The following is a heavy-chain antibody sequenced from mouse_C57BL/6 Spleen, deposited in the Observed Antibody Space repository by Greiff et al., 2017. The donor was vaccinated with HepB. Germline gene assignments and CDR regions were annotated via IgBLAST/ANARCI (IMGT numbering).Heavy chain of an antibody. V-gene: IGHV5-16*01. J-gene: IGHJ2*01. CDR3: ARVSTGTEYFDY. CDR2: INYDGSST. CDR1: GFTFSDYY. Sequence: EVKLVESEGGLVQPGSSLKLSCTASGFTFSDYYMAWVRQVPEKGLEWVANINYDGSSTYYLDSLKSRFIISRDNAKNILYLQMSSLKSEDTATYYCARVSTGTEYFDYWGQGTTLTVSS. D-gene: IGHD4-1*02.